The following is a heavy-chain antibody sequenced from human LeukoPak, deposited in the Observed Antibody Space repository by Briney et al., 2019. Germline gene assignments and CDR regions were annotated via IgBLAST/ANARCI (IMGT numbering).Heavy chain of an antibody. CDR1: GYTFTSYG. J-gene: IGHJ4*02. CDR3: ARDSAMVWGVIISNFDY. D-gene: IGHD3-10*01. V-gene: IGHV1-18*01. Sequence: ASVKVSCKASGYTFTSYGISWVRQAPGQGLEWMGWISAYNGNTNYAQKLQGRVTMTTDTSTSTAYMELRSLRSDDTAVYYCARDSAMVWGVIISNFDYWGQGTLVTVSS. CDR2: ISAYNGNT.